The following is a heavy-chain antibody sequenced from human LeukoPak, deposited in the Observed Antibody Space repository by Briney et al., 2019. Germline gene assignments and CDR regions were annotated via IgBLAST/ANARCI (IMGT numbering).Heavy chain of an antibody. CDR2: IIPILGIA. CDR3: ARDRLGYCSSTSCQEAYNWFDP. J-gene: IGHJ5*02. D-gene: IGHD2-2*01. Sequence: GASVKVSCKASGGTFSSYAISWVRQAPGQGLEWMGRIIPILGIANYAQKFQGRVTITADKSMSTAYMELSSLRSEDTAVYYCARDRLGYCSSTSCQEAYNWFDPWGQGTLVTVSS. V-gene: IGHV1-69*04. CDR1: GGTFSSYA.